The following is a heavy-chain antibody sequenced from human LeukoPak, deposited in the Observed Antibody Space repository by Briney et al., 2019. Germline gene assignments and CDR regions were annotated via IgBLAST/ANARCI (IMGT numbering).Heavy chain of an antibody. D-gene: IGHD1-7*01. CDR2: MNPNSGNT. V-gene: IGHV1-8*03. J-gene: IGHJ6*03. CDR3: ARGYNWNYVPMGYYYYYMDV. CDR1: GYTFTSYD. Sequence: ASVKVSCKASGYTFTSYDINWVRQATGQGLEWMGWMNPNSGNTGYAQKFQGRVTITRNTSISTAYMELSSLRSEDTAVYYCARGYNWNYVPMGYYYYYMDVWGKGTTVTVSS.